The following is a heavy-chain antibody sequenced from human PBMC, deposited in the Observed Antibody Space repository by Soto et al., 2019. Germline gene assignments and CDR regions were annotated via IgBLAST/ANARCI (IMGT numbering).Heavy chain of an antibody. CDR3: GKDMDSGLDPPIDN. D-gene: IGHD3-10*01. CDR2: ISWNSGSR. V-gene: IGHV3-9*01. J-gene: IGHJ4*02. CDR1: GFTFDDYA. Sequence: EVQLVESGGGLVQPGRSLRLSCAASGFTFDDYAMHWVRQAPGKGLEWVSGISWNSGSRHYADSVMGRFTIPRDNAKNSLYLQMNSLRPEDTGYYSCGKDMDSGLDPPIDNWGQGTLVIVSS.